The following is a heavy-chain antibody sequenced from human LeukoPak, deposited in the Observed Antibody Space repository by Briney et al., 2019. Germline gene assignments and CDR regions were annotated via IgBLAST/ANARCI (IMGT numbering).Heavy chain of an antibody. CDR3: VREIGAPGSFNF. V-gene: IGHV3-74*01. Sequence: HAGGSLRLSCAASGFTFSSSWMHWVRQVPGKGLAWVSRISRDGTITDYADSVKGRFTISRDNAKNTLYLQMNGLRSDDTALFYCVREIGAPGSFNFWGPGTMVAVSS. CDR1: GFTFSSSW. J-gene: IGHJ3*01. CDR2: ISRDGTIT. D-gene: IGHD6-13*01.